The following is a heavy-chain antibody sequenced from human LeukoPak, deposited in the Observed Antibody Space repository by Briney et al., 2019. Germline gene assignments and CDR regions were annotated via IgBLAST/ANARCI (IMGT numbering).Heavy chain of an antibody. D-gene: IGHD3-16*01. J-gene: IGHJ4*02. V-gene: IGHV1-2*02. CDR2: IDLRTGDI. CDR1: GYTFIDYW. CDR3: ARDSPPPRFDL. Sequence: ASVKVSCKASGYTFIDYWIHWVRQAPGQGLEWMGRIDLRTGDITSAQKFQGRVTMTRDTSISTTYMDLSGLGTDDTAVYYCARDSPPPRFDLWGQGTPVTV.